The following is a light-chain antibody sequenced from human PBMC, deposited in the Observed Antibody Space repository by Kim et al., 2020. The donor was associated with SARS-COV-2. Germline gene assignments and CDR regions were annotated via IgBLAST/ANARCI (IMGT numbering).Light chain of an antibody. V-gene: IGKV3-20*01. CDR1: QSGSSTY. CDR2: GTS. Sequence: EIVLTQSPGTLSLSPGERATLSCRASQSGSSTYLACYQQRPGQAPRLLIYGTSSRAAGVPDRFSGSASGSDFTLTISRLEPEDFAVYYCQQHGTSPRTFGQGTKVDIK. J-gene: IGKJ1*01. CDR3: QQHGTSPRT.